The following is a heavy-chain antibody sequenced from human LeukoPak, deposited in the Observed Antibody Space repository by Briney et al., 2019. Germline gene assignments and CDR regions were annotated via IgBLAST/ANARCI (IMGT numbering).Heavy chain of an antibody. CDR2: IYHSGST. D-gene: IGHD6-13*01. V-gene: IGHV4-4*02. Sequence: WETLSLTCAVSGGSISSSNWWSWVRQPPGKGLEWIGEIYHSGSTNYNPSLKSRVTISVDTSKNQFSLKLSSVTVADTAVYYCARDSAAAGTFFRAFDIWGQGTMVTVSS. J-gene: IGHJ3*02. CDR1: GGSISSSNW. CDR3: ARDSAAAGTFFRAFDI.